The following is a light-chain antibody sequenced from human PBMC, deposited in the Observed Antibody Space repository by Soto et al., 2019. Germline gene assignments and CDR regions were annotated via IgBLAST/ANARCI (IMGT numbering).Light chain of an antibody. V-gene: IGKV1-6*01. CDR1: QGIRHY. Sequence: AIPMTQSPSSLSASVGDRVTITCRASQGIRHYLGWYQQKPGKAPKLLIYAASSLQSGVPSRFSGSGSGTDFTLTISSLQPEDFATYYCLHDYNYPLTFGGGTKVEIK. J-gene: IGKJ4*01. CDR2: AAS. CDR3: LHDYNYPLT.